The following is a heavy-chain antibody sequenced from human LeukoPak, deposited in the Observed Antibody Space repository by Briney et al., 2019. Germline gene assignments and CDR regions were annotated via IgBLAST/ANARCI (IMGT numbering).Heavy chain of an antibody. D-gene: IGHD6-13*01. CDR1: GFIFSNFA. Sequence: GGSLRLSCAASGFIFSNFATTWVRQAPGKGLGWVSSIVGSSSTYYAESLKGRFTISRDNAKNSLYLQMSSLRAEDTAVYYCARIGAGSSRDYWGQGTLVTVSS. J-gene: IGHJ4*02. CDR3: ARIGAGSSRDY. CDR2: IVGSSST. V-gene: IGHV3-21*01.